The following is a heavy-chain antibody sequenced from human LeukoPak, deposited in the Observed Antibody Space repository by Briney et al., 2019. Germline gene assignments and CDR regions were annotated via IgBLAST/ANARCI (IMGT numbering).Heavy chain of an antibody. CDR2: ISSSSSTI. D-gene: IGHD2-2*01. V-gene: IGHV3-48*01. J-gene: IGHJ4*02. CDR1: GFTFSSYS. CDR3: ARGGTAAIGLNVFDY. Sequence: GGSLRLSCAASGFTFSSYSMNWVRQAPGKGLEWVSYISSSSSTIYYADSVKGRFTISRDNAKNSLYLQMNSLRAEDTVVYYCARGGTAAIGLNVFDYWGQGILVTVSS.